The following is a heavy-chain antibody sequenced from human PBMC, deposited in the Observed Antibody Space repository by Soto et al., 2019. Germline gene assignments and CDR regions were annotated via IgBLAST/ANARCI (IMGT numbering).Heavy chain of an antibody. V-gene: IGHV4-31*03. J-gene: IGHJ5*02. CDR3: ARESEGGGRHDWFDP. Sequence: SETLSLTCTVSGGSISSTGYYWNWIRQHPGKGLEWIGYVYSSGSTYYNPSLKSRVTISVDTSKTQFSLKLTSVTAADTAVYYCARESEGGGRHDWFDPWGQGIPVTVSS. D-gene: IGHD3-16*01. CDR2: VYSSGST. CDR1: GGSISSTGYY.